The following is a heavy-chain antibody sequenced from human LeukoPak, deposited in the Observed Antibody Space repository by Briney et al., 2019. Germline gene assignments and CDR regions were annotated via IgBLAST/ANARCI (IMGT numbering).Heavy chain of an antibody. Sequence: SETLFLTFNVSGVSIISNPYYWGWIRQPPGKGLEWIGSSYFSGTTYYNPSLKNRVSISLDTSRNQLSLRLRSVTAADTAVFYCVRGSGVDDYGSWGQGTLVTVSS. D-gene: IGHD2-8*01. J-gene: IGHJ4*02. V-gene: IGHV4-39*07. CDR3: VRGSGVDDYGS. CDR1: GVSIISNPYY. CDR2: SYFSGTT.